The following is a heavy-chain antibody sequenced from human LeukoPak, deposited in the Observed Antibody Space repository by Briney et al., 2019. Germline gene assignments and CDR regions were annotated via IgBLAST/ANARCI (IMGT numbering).Heavy chain of an antibody. V-gene: IGHV4-31*03. CDR1: GGSISSGGYY. Sequence: SETLFLTCTVSGGSISSGGYYWSWIRQHPGKGLEWIGYIYYSGSTYYNPSLKSRVTISVDTSKNQFSLKLSSVTAADTAVYYCARDLGGSGRVNFNYYGMDVWGQGTTVTVSS. CDR2: IYYSGST. J-gene: IGHJ6*02. CDR3: ARDLGGSGRVNFNYYGMDV. D-gene: IGHD3-10*01.